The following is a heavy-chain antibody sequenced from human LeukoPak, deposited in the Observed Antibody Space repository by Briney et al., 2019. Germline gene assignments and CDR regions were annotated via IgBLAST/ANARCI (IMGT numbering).Heavy chain of an antibody. CDR3: AGVVYYGPYDY. D-gene: IGHD3-10*01. J-gene: IGHJ4*02. CDR2: INHSGST. V-gene: IGHV4-34*01. Sequence: PSETLSLTCAVYGGSFSGYYWSWIRQPPGKGLEWIGEINHSGSTNYNPSLKSRVTISVDTSKNQFSLKLSSVTAADTAVYYCAGVVYYGPYDYWGQGTLVTVSS. CDR1: GGSFSGYY.